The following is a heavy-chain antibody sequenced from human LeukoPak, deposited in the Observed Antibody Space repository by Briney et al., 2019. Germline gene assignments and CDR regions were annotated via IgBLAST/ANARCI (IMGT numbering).Heavy chain of an antibody. V-gene: IGHV3-9*01. Sequence: GRSLRLSCAASGFTFDDYAMHWVRQAPGKGLEWVSGISWNSGSIGYADSVKGRFTISRDSAKNSLYLQMNSLRAEDTALYYCAKVKHYYYGMDVWGQGTTVTVSS. CDR1: GFTFDDYA. J-gene: IGHJ6*02. CDR2: ISWNSGSI. CDR3: AKVKHYYYGMDV.